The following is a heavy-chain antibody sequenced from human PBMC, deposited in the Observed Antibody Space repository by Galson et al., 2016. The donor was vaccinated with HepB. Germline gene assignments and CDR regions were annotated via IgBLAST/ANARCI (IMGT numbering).Heavy chain of an antibody. D-gene: IGHD4-17*01. CDR2: MYYTGST. J-gene: IGHJ4*02. V-gene: IGHV4-39*01. Sequence: ETLSLTCTVSGGSISSNNYYWGWIRQPPGKGLEWPGTMYYTGSTYYNASLKSRVTISIDTSKNQFSLRLSSVTAADTAVYYCSRLRDYGNFDYWGQGTLVTVSS. CDR1: GGSISSNNYY. CDR3: SRLRDYGNFDY.